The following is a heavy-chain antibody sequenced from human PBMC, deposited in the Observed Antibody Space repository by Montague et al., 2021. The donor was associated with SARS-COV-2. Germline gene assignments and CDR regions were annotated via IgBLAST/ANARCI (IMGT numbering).Heavy chain of an antibody. CDR1: GWRISSGGHY. CDR2: IYYSGST. D-gene: IGHD2-21*01. J-gene: IGHJ4*02. CDR3: ARGLFYSPHRKGHFEH. Sequence: TLSLTCTVSGWRISSGGHYWNWIRQVPGRGLEWIGSIYYSGSTYYNPSLKGRFSISVDTSRNQFSLKVKSLTAADTAKYFCARGLFYSPHRKGHFEHWGLGTLPPSPQ. V-gene: IGHV4-31*03.